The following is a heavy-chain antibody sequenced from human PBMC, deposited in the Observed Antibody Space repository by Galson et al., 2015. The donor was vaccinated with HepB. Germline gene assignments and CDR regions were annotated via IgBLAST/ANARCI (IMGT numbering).Heavy chain of an antibody. V-gene: IGHV3-23*01. D-gene: IGHD2-8*01. CDR1: GFTFTRYA. CDR3: AKDGIMVANNPWHFHY. CDR2: ITSSGGNT. Sequence: SLRLSCAASGFTFTRYAMTWVRQAPGKGLEWVASITSSGGNTYYTDSVKGRFSISRDNSKNTLVPQLNSLRAEDTAVYYCAKDGIMVANNPWHFHYWGQGTLVTVSS. J-gene: IGHJ4*02.